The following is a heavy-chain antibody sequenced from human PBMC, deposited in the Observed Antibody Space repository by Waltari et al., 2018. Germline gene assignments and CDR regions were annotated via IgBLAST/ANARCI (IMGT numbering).Heavy chain of an antibody. CDR3: ARNRYGEAMDV. CDR1: VYSTPCSEW. CDR2: IHYSGRT. V-gene: IGHV4-28*06. Sequence: QVQLQESGPELLRTSDTLSLTCALPVYSTPCSEWWAWIRQPPGRGLEWIGYIHYSGRTNNSPSLTSRVTLSVDTSKNQFSLNLSSVTALDTAVYYCARNRYGEAMDVWGKGTTVSVSS. D-gene: IGHD3-10*01. J-gene: IGHJ6*03.